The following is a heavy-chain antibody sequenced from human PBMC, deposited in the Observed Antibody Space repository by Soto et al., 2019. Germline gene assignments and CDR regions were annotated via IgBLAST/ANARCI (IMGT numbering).Heavy chain of an antibody. CDR1: GFPFSTYG. D-gene: IGHD1-1*01. J-gene: IGHJ3*02. V-gene: IGHV3-33*01. Sequence: QVQLVESGGGMVQPGTSLRLSCAVSGFPFSTYGFHWVRQPPGKGLEWVAVIVSDGSAKYHADSVEGRFTISRDNSKDTLYLQMNSLRAEDTAVYYCARDDAFGNENGFDIWGQGTMVTVSS. CDR3: ARDDAFGNENGFDI. CDR2: IVSDGSAK.